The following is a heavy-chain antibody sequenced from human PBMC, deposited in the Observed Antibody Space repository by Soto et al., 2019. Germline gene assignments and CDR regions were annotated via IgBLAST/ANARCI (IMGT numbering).Heavy chain of an antibody. CDR3: AKKVNSGSGSQYFDY. CDR2: FRGSGDDGTT. CDR1: GFTVSIYS. J-gene: IGHJ4*02. Sequence: GSLKLSCPASGFTVSIYSMSWVRQAPGKGLEWVSGFRGSGDDGTTYYADSVKGRFTISRDNSKNMLFLQMNSLRAEDTAIYYCAKKVNSGSGSQYFDYWGQGTLVTVSS. V-gene: IGHV3-23*01. D-gene: IGHD3-10*01.